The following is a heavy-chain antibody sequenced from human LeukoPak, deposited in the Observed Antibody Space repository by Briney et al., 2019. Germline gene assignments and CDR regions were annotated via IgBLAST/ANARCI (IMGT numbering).Heavy chain of an antibody. V-gene: IGHV3-11*01. CDR3: AKVTYGDYGVDY. Sequence: GGSLRLSCAASGFTFSDYYMSWIRQAPGKGLEWVSYISSSGSTIYYADSVKGRFTISRDNSKNTLYLQMNSLRAEDTAVYYCAKVTYGDYGVDYWGQGTLVTVSS. CDR2: ISSSGSTI. J-gene: IGHJ4*02. CDR1: GFTFSDYY. D-gene: IGHD4-17*01.